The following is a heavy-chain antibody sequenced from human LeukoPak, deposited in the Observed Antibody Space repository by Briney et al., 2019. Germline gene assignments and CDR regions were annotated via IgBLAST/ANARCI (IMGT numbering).Heavy chain of an antibody. J-gene: IGHJ4*02. Sequence: GGSLRLSCAASGFTFDDYTMSWVRQAPGKGLEWVSGINWNGGSTGYVDSVKGRFTISRDNAKKSLYLQMNSLRAEDTAVYYCARDTDTAMVTGRFDKWGQGTLVTVSS. CDR3: ARDTDTAMVTGRFDK. CDR1: GFTFDDYT. CDR2: INWNGGST. D-gene: IGHD5-18*01. V-gene: IGHV3-20*04.